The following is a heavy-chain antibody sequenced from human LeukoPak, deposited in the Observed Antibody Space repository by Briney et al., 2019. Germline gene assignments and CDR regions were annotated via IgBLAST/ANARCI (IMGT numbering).Heavy chain of an antibody. CDR1: GYSISSGYY. CDR3: ARRDKYYYDSSGPFDY. CDR2: IYHSGST. V-gene: IGHV4-38-2*01. D-gene: IGHD3-22*01. J-gene: IGHJ4*02. Sequence: SETLSLTCAVSGYSISSGYYWGWIRQPPGKGLEWIGSIYHSGSTYYNPSLKSRVTISVDTSKNQFSLKLSSVTAADTAVYYCARRDKYYYDSSGPFDYWGQGTLVTVSP.